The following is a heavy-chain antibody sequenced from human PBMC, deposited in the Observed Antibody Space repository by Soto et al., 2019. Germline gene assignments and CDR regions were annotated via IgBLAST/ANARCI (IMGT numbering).Heavy chain of an antibody. J-gene: IGHJ6*02. CDR2: IGADNGNT. Sequence: ASVKVSCKASGYTFTSSAVQWVRQARGQGLEWMGWIGADNGNTNYAQKLQDRVTMTTDTSTSTAYMELRSLRSDDTAVYYCASSPVYGRVVYYGMDVWGQGTTVTVSS. CDR3: ASSPVYGRVVYYGMDV. V-gene: IGHV1-18*01. D-gene: IGHD2-21*01. CDR1: GYTFTSSA.